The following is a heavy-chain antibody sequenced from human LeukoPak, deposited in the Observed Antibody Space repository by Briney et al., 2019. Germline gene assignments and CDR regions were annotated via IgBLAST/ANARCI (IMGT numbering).Heavy chain of an antibody. CDR3: ARMQMATIRS. J-gene: IGHJ4*02. CDR2: IYYSGST. Sequence: KASETLSLTCTVSGGSFSSSSYYWGWICQPPGKGLEWIGSIYYSGSTYYNPSLKSRVTISVDTSKNQFSLKLSSVTAADTAVYYCARMQMATIRSWGQGTLVTVSS. CDR1: GGSFSSSSYY. D-gene: IGHD5-24*01. V-gene: IGHV4-39*01.